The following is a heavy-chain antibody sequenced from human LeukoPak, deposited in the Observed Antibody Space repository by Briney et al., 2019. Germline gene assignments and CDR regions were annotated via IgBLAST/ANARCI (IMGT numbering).Heavy chain of an antibody. CDR3: ARDVSDSSGCNDY. CDR2: ISSSGSTI. D-gene: IGHD3-22*01. Sequence: GGSLRLSCAASGFTFSSYEMNWVRQAPGKGLEWVSYISSSGSTIYYADSVKGRFTISRDNAKNSLYLQMNSLRAEDTAVYYCARDVSDSSGCNDYWGQGTLVTVSP. J-gene: IGHJ4*02. V-gene: IGHV3-48*03. CDR1: GFTFSSYE.